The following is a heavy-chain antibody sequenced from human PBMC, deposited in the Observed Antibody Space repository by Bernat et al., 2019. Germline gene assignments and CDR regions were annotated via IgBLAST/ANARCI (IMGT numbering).Heavy chain of an antibody. Sequence: VQLVESGGGLVQPGGSLRLSCAASGFTFSSYWMSWVRQAPGKGLEWLAFIWYDGNNNYYTDSVKGRFTVSRDNSKNTLYLQMNSLRAEDSAVYYCARGGYSCDYWGQGTLVTVSS. CDR2: IWYDGNNN. D-gene: IGHD5-18*01. CDR1: GFTFSSYW. V-gene: IGHV3-33*08. J-gene: IGHJ4*02. CDR3: ARGGYSCDY.